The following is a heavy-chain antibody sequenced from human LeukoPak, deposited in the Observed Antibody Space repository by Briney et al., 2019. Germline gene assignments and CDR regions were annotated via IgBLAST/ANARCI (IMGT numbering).Heavy chain of an antibody. D-gene: IGHD3-3*01. CDR2: FEPEDGET. CDR3: ATEIFGVVIGGLAYDI. CDR1: GYTLTELS. Sequence: GASVKVSCKVSGYTLTELSMHWVRQAPGKGLEWMGGFEPEDGETFYAQKLQGRVTMTEDTSTDTAYMELSSLRFEDTAVYYCATEIFGVVIGGLAYDIWGQGNPGHRLL. J-gene: IGHJ4*01. V-gene: IGHV1-24*01.